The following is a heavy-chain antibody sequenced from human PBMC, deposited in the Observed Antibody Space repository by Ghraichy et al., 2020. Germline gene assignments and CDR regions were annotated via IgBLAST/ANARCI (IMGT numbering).Heavy chain of an antibody. J-gene: IGHJ3*02. D-gene: IGHD6-13*01. CDR2: IYYSGST. CDR1: GGSISSYY. CDR3: AKDSAKYSSSWYRGAFDI. Sequence: SETLSLTCTVSGGSISSYYWSWIRQPPGKGLEWIGYIYYSGSTNYNPSLKSRVTISVDTSKNQFSLKLRSVTAADTAVYYCAKDSAKYSSSWYRGAFDIWGQGTMVTVSS. V-gene: IGHV4-59*01.